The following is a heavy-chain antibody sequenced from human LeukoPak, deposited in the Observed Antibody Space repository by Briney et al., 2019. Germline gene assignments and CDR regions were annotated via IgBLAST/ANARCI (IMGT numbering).Heavy chain of an antibody. J-gene: IGHJ4*02. CDR3: ARDHPLYDRRDFDY. Sequence: ASVKVSCKASGYSFTSYYMHWVRQAPGQGLEWMGWISAYNGNTNYAQKLQGRVTMTTDTSTSTAYMELRSLRSDDTAVYYCARDHPLYDRRDFDYWGQGTLVTVSS. CDR2: ISAYNGNT. D-gene: IGHD3-22*01. CDR1: GYSFTSYY. V-gene: IGHV1-18*01.